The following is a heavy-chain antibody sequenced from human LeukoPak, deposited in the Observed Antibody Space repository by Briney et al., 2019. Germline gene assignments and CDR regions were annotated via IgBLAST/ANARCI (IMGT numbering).Heavy chain of an antibody. J-gene: IGHJ6*04. CDR2: ISYDGSNK. D-gene: IGHD4-17*01. Sequence: GRSLRLSCAASGFTFSSYAMHWVRQAPGKGLEWVAVISYDGSNKYYADSVKGRFTISRDNSKNTLYLQMNSLRAEDTAVYYCARDSTVYYHYGMDVWGKGTTVTVSS. CDR1: GFTFSSYA. V-gene: IGHV3-30*04. CDR3: ARDSTVYYHYGMDV.